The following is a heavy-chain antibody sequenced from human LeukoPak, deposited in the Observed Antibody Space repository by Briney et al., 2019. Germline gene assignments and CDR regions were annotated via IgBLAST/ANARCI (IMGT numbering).Heavy chain of an antibody. CDR2: ISAGGGST. V-gene: IGHV3-23*01. Sequence: GGSLRLSCAASGFTFRSYGISWVRQAPGKGLEWVSGISAGGGSTYYADSVKGRFTLSRDNSKNTLSLQMNSLRAEDTAIYYCAKDLWSGGHYPFDSWGQGTLVTVSS. CDR3: AKDLWSGGHYPFDS. D-gene: IGHD1-26*01. CDR1: GFTFRSYG. J-gene: IGHJ4*02.